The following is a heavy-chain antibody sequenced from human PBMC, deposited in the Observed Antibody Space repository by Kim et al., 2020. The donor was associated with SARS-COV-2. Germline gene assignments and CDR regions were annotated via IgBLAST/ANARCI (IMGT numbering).Heavy chain of an antibody. Sequence: SETLSLTCAVYGGSFSGYYWSWIRQPPGKGLEWIGEINHSGSTNYNPSLKSRVTISVDTSKNQFSLKLSSVTAADTAVYYCARGRPYSLWFGATRFDYWGQGTLVTVSS. CDR1: GGSFSGYY. J-gene: IGHJ4*02. V-gene: IGHV4-34*01. CDR3: ARGRPYSLWFGATRFDY. CDR2: INHSGST. D-gene: IGHD3-10*01.